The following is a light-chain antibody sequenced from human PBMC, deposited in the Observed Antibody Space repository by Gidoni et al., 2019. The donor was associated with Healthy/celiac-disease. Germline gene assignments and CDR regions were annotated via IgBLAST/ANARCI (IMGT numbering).Light chain of an antibody. Sequence: EIVLTQSPATLSLSPGERATLSCRASQSVSSYLAWYQQKPGQAPRLLIYDASNRATGIPARFSGSGSGTDFTLTISSLEPEDFAVYYCQQRSNWPHLTFGGXTKVEIK. J-gene: IGKJ4*01. CDR1: QSVSSY. V-gene: IGKV3-11*01. CDR3: QQRSNWPHLT. CDR2: DAS.